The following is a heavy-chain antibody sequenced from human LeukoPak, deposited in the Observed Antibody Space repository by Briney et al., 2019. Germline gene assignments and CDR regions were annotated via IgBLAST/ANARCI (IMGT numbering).Heavy chain of an antibody. D-gene: IGHD1-1*01. Sequence: ASVKVSCKASGYTFTGYYMHWVRQAPGQGLEWMGWINPNSGGTNYAQKFQGRVTMTRDTSISTAYMELSRLRSDDTAVYYCARDGTGTPYYYYYYGMDVWGQGTTVTVSS. J-gene: IGHJ6*02. CDR2: INPNSGGT. CDR3: ARDGTGTPYYYYYYGMDV. CDR1: GYTFTGYY. V-gene: IGHV1-2*02.